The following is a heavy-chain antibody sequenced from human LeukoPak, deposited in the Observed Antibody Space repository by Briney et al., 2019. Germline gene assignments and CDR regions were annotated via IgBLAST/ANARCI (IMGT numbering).Heavy chain of an antibody. V-gene: IGHV3-23*01. CDR1: GFTFSSYA. D-gene: IGHD3-10*01. Sequence: GGSLRLSCAASGFTFSSYAMSWVRQAPGKGLEWVSAISGSGGSTYYADSVKGRFTISRDNSKNTLYLQVNSLRAEDTAVYYCAISYGSGSYYAYYYYYGMDVWGQGTTVTVSS. CDR3: AISYGSGSYYAYYYYYGMDV. CDR2: ISGSGGST. J-gene: IGHJ6*02.